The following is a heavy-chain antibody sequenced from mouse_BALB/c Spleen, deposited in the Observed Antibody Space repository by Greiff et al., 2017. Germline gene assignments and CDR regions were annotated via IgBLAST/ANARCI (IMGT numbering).Heavy chain of an antibody. J-gene: IGHJ4*01. CDR2: ISSGGST. V-gene: IGHV5-6-5*01. Sequence: EVMLVESGGGLVKPGGSLKLSCAASGFTFSSYAMSWVRQTPEKRLEWVASISSGGSTYYPDSVKGRFTISRDNARNILYLQMSSLRSEDTAMYYCARCDGYYLGSMDYWGQGTSVTVSS. D-gene: IGHD2-3*01. CDR3: ARCDGYYLGSMDY. CDR1: GFTFSSYA.